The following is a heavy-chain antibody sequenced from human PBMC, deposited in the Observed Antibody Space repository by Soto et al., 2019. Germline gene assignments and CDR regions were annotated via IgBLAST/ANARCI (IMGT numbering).Heavy chain of an antibody. CDR2: IYYSGST. CDR1: GGSISSSSYY. J-gene: IGHJ5*02. Sequence: PSETLSLTCTVSGGSISSSSYYWGWIRQPPGKGLEWIGSIYYSGSTYYNPSLKSRVTISVDTSKNQFSLKLSSVTAADTAVYNCARHQLRFIGIRRSNWFDPWGQGTLVTVSS. V-gene: IGHV4-39*01. CDR3: ARHQLRFIGIRRSNWFDP. D-gene: IGHD3-3*01.